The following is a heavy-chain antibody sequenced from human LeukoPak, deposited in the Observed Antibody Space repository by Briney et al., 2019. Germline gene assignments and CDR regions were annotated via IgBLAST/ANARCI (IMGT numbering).Heavy chain of an antibody. J-gene: IGHJ4*02. Sequence: KPSETLSLTCTVSSGSISSYYWSWIRQPPGKGLEWIGYIYYSGSTNYNPSLKSRVTISVDTSKNQFSLKLSSVTAADTVLYYCASTSEDFWSGYSPLGYWGQGTLVTVSS. D-gene: IGHD3-3*01. V-gene: IGHV4-59*01. CDR2: IYYSGST. CDR3: ASTSEDFWSGYSPLGY. CDR1: SGSISSYY.